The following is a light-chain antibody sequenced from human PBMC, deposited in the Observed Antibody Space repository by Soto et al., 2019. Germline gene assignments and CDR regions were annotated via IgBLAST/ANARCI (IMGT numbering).Light chain of an antibody. CDR2: WAS. CDR3: QQYYSTPPT. Sequence: DIVMTQSPDSLAVSLGERATINCKSSQSVLYSSNNRNYLAWYQQKPGQPPKLLIYWASTRESGVPDRFSGSRPQTDFTLTISSLQAEDVAFYYCQQYYSTPPTFGQGTKVEIK. V-gene: IGKV4-1*01. CDR1: QSVLYSSNNRNY. J-gene: IGKJ1*01.